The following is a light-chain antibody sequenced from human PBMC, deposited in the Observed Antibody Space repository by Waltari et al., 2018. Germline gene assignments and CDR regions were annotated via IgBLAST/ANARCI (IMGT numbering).Light chain of an antibody. Sequence: EIVLTQSPGTLSLSPGERATLPCRASQIISNNYLAWYQVKPGQAPRLLIAGIAHRATGIPDRFSGGGSGTDFTLTISRLEPEEFAVYYCQQFGGSPKYTFGQGTKLEIK. CDR3: QQFGGSPKYT. CDR2: GIA. CDR1: QIISNNY. V-gene: IGKV3-20*01. J-gene: IGKJ2*01.